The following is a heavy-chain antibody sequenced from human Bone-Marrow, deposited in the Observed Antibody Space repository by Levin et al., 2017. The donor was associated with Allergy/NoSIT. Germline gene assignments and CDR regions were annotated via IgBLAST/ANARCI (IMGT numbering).Heavy chain of an antibody. CDR1: GFTFSSNA. D-gene: IGHD3-22*01. CDR3: GTKGYNSGYYGLDY. CDR2: ISGSGGST. J-gene: IGHJ4*02. Sequence: PGGSLRLSCAASGFTFSSNAMTWVRQAPGKGLEWVSTISGSGGSTYYADSVKGRFTISRDNSKNTLYLQINSMRDEDTAVYYCGTKGYNSGYYGLDYWGQGTLVTVSS. V-gene: IGHV3-23*01.